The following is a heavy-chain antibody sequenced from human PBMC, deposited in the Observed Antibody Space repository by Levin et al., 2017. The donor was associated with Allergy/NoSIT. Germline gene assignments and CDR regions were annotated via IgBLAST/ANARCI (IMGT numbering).Heavy chain of an antibody. CDR3: ARGRVPNDY. CDR1: GGRGREAE. Sequence: SCAEEGGRGREAERRGRREGGGKWLEWVSYISRGNFDISSLSSFPFLFTISRDNAKNSLYLQMNSLRAEDTAIYYCARGRVPNDYWGQGTLVTVSS. CDR2: ISRGNFDI. D-gene: IGHD3-10*01. V-gene: IGHV3-11*05. J-gene: IGHJ4*02.